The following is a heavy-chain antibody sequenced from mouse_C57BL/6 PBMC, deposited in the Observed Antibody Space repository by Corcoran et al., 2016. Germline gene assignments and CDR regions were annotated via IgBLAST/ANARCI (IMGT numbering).Heavy chain of an antibody. CDR2: IYPGSGNT. D-gene: IGHD3-3*01. CDR1: GYTFTDYY. V-gene: IGHV1-76*01. J-gene: IGHJ2*01. CDR3: AIGAHHYFDY. Sequence: QVQLKQSGAELVRPGASVKLSCKASGYTFTDYYINWVKQRPGQGLEWIARIYPGSGNTYYNEKFKGKATLTAEKSSSTAYMQLSSLTSEDSAVYFCAIGAHHYFDYWGQGTTLTVSS.